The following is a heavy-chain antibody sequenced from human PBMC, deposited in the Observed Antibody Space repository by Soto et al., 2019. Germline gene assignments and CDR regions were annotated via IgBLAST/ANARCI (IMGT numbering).Heavy chain of an antibody. J-gene: IGHJ4*02. CDR2: ISYDGTST. D-gene: IGHD3-16*01. V-gene: IGHV3-30*18. Sequence: QVQLEESGGGVVQPGRSLRLSCAASGFTFSSYGMHWVRQAPGKGLEWVAVISYDGTSTDFADSVKGRFTISRDNSKNALFLEMNSLRAEDTAVYYCAKDLGGGWIPDYFDHWGQGPLFTVSS. CDR1: GFTFSSYG. CDR3: AKDLGGGWIPDYFDH.